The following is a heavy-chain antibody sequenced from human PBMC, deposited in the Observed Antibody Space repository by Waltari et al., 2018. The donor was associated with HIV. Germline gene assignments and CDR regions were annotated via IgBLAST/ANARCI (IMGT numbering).Heavy chain of an antibody. Sequence: QVQLVQSGAEVKKPGASLKVSCKASGYSFTRYGISWVIQAPGQGLEWIGWISVYNENTKYAQKIQDRLNMTTDSPTSTAYMELRSLRSDDTAVYYCARAPMTTVTSRGFDIWGQGTMVIVSS. CDR1: GYSFTRYG. V-gene: IGHV1-18*01. J-gene: IGHJ3*02. D-gene: IGHD4-17*01. CDR3: ARAPMTTVTSRGFDI. CDR2: ISVYNENT.